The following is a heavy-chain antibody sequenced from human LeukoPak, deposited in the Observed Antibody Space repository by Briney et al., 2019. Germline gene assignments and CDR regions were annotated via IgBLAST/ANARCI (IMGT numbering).Heavy chain of an antibody. V-gene: IGHV3-48*03. J-gene: IGHJ4*02. CDR1: GFTFSSYE. Sequence: GGSLRLSCAASGFTFSSYEMNWVRQAPGKGLEWVSYISSSGSTIYYADSVKGRFTISRDNSKNTLYLQMNSLRAEDTAVYYCAKYSSSCFDYWGQGTLVTVSS. D-gene: IGHD6-13*01. CDR3: AKYSSSCFDY. CDR2: ISSSGSTI.